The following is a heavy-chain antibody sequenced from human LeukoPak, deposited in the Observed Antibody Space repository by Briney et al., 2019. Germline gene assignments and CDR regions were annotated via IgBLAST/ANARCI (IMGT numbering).Heavy chain of an antibody. CDR3: TKGNIGYYFDY. CDR1: GFAFNFYA. D-gene: IGHD2/OR15-2a*01. CDR2: INASGGNT. V-gene: IGHV3-23*01. Sequence: GGSLRLSCAASGFAFNFYAMTWVRQAPGKGLQWVSTINASGGNTYYADSVKGRFTISRDNSKNMLYLQMNSLRAEDTAVYYCTKGNIGYYFDYWGQGTLVTVSS. J-gene: IGHJ4*02.